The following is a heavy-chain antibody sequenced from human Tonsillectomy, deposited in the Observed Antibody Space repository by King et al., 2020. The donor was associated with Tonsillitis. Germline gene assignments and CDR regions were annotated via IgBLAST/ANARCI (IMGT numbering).Heavy chain of an antibody. V-gene: IGHV4-39*01. CDR1: GGSIGSSSYY. CDR3: ARPQSIYSSSSNPDYFDY. D-gene: IGHD6-6*01. J-gene: IGHJ4*02. Sequence: QLQESGPGLVKPSETLSLTCTVSGGSIGSSSYYWGWIRQSPGKGLEWIGFIHFSGSTYYNPSLKSRVTISVDTSKNQFSLKLGSVTAADTAVYYCARPQSIYSSSSNPDYFDYWGQGTLVTVSS. CDR2: IHFSGST.